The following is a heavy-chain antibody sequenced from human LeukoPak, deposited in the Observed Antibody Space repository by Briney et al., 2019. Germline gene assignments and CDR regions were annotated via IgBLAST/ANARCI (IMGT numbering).Heavy chain of an antibody. CDR2: IVGSGGST. Sequence: PGGSLRLSCAASGFTFASYAMSWVRQAPGKGLEWVSAIVGSGGSTYYADSVKGRFTISRDNSKNTLYLQMNSLRAEDTAVYYCASHGSYSSSSERPWYGAPLDSWGQGTLVTVSS. CDR3: ASHGSYSSSSERPWYGAPLDS. V-gene: IGHV3-23*01. CDR1: GFTFASYA. D-gene: IGHD6-6*01. J-gene: IGHJ4*02.